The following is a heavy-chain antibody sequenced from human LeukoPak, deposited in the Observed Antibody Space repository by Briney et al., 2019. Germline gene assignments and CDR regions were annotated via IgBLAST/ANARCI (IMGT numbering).Heavy chain of an antibody. Sequence: ASVTVSCTASGYTFTVYYMHWVRQAPGQGLEWMGWINPNSGGTNYAQKFQGRVTMTRDTSISTAYMELSRLRSDDTAVYYCARINWNDARGFGYWGQGTLVTVSS. CDR2: INPNSGGT. D-gene: IGHD1-1*01. V-gene: IGHV1-2*02. CDR1: GYTFTVYY. CDR3: ARINWNDARGFGY. J-gene: IGHJ4*02.